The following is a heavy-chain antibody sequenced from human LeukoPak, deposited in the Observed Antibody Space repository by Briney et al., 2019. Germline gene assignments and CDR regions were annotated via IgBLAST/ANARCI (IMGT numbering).Heavy chain of an antibody. CDR3: AREGDSYGLQH. Sequence: SETLSLTCTVSGGSISSSRYYWGWIRQPPGKGLEWIGSIYYSGSTYYNPSLKSRVTISIDTSKNQFSLKLTSVTAADTAVYYCAREGDSYGLQHWGQGTQVTVSS. CDR1: GGSISSSRYY. CDR2: IYYSGST. J-gene: IGHJ1*01. D-gene: IGHD5-18*01. V-gene: IGHV4-39*07.